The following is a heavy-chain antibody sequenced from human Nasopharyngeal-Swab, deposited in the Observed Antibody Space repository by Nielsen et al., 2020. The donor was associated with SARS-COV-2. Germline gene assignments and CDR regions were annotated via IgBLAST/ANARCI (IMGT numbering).Heavy chain of an antibody. D-gene: IGHD1-26*01. CDR2: IDPSDSYT. Sequence: GESLKISCKGSGYSFTSYWISWVRQMPGKGLEWMERIDPSDSYTNYSPSFQGHVTISADKSISTAYLQWSSLKAPDTAMYYCATASGSYYHYYYMDVWGKGTTVTVSS. CDR3: ATASGSYYHYYYMDV. J-gene: IGHJ6*03. V-gene: IGHV5-10-1*01. CDR1: GYSFTSYW.